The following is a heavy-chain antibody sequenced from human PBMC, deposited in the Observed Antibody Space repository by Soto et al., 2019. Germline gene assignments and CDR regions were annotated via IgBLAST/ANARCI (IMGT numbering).Heavy chain of an antibody. Sequence: PEGALRVSCAESGFTFSKYGMHWVRQAPGKGLEWVALIWNDGIRKVYVDSVKGRFTISRDNSKNTLDLQMNNLRDEDTAVYYCARDDDNDANALDYWGPGTLVTVSS. CDR3: ARDDDNDANALDY. J-gene: IGHJ4*02. CDR2: IWNDGIRK. CDR1: GFTFSKYG. V-gene: IGHV3-33*01.